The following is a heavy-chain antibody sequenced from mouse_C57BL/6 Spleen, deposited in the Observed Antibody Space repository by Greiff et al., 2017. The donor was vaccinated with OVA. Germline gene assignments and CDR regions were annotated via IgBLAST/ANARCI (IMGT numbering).Heavy chain of an antibody. CDR2: IWSGGGT. J-gene: IGHJ2*01. Sequence: QVQLQQSGPGLVQPSQSLSISCTASGFSLTSYGVHWVRQSPGKGLEWLGVIWSGGGTAYYAAFISRLSISKDNSRSQVFFKMNSLQADDTAIYYCARNGAFRDYFDYWGQGTTLTVSS. V-gene: IGHV2-2*01. CDR3: ARNGAFRDYFDY. CDR1: GFSLTSYG.